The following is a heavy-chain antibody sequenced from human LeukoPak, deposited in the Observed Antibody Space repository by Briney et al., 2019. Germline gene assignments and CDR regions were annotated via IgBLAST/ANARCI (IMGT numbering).Heavy chain of an antibody. CDR3: ARVKGYYGSGSYYKFPDY. CDR2: ISNSGGTT. J-gene: IGHJ4*02. CDR1: GFTFSSYA. Sequence: GGSLRLSCAASGFTFSSYAMSWVRQAPGKGLEWVSTISNSGGTTYYADSVKGRFTISRDNAKNTLYLQMNSLRAEDTAVYYCARVKGYYGSGSYYKFPDYWGQGTLVTVSS. D-gene: IGHD3-10*01. V-gene: IGHV3-23*01.